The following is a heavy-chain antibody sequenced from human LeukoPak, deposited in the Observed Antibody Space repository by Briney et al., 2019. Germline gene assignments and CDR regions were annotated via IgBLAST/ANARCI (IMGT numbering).Heavy chain of an antibody. J-gene: IGHJ4*02. V-gene: IGHV3-53*01. CDR3: ARDVAGGYDPGYFDY. Sequence: PGGSLRLSCAASGFTVSSNYMSWVRQAPGKGLEWVSGIYSGGSTYYADSVKGRFTISRDNSKNTLYLQMNSLRAEDTAVYYCARDVAGGYDPGYFDYWGQGTLVTVSS. CDR1: GFTVSSNY. D-gene: IGHD5-12*01. CDR2: IYSGGST.